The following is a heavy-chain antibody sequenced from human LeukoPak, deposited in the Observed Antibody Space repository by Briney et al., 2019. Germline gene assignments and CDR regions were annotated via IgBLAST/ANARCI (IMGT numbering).Heavy chain of an antibody. J-gene: IGHJ4*02. CDR1: GYTFTGYY. D-gene: IGHD1-1*01. V-gene: IGHV1-2*02. CDR3: ARDDNWNDVVY. Sequence: ASVKVSCKASGYTFTGYYMHWVRQAPGQGLEWMGWINPNSGGTNYAQKFQGRVTITRDTSISTAYMELTSLRSDDTAVYYCARDDNWNDVVYWGQGTLVTVSS. CDR2: INPNSGGT.